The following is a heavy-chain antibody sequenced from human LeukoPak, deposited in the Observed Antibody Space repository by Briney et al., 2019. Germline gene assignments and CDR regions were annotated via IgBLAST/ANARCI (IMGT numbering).Heavy chain of an antibody. J-gene: IGHJ4*02. CDR2: ISGNGSPI. CDR3: ARDPEFSYGYYFDY. D-gene: IGHD5-18*01. V-gene: IGHV3-48*03. Sequence: GGSLRLSCAASGFTFGSYEMNWVRQAPGKGLEWVSYISGNGSPIYYADSVKGRFTISRDNSKNSLFLQLNSLRADDTAVYCCARDPEFSYGYYFDYWGQGTLVTVSS. CDR1: GFTFGSYE.